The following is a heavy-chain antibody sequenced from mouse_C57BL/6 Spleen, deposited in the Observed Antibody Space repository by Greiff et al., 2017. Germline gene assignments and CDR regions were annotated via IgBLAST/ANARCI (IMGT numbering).Heavy chain of an antibody. D-gene: IGHD2-4*01. CDR1: GYTFTSYG. CDR3: ARDYDYDGYYAMDY. Sequence: QVQLQQSGAELARPGASVKLSCKASGYTFTSYGISWVKQRPGQGLEWIGEIYPRSGNTYYNEKFKGKATLTADKSSSTAYMELRSLTSEDSAVYFCARDYDYDGYYAMDYWGQGTSVTVSS. J-gene: IGHJ4*01. V-gene: IGHV1-81*01. CDR2: IYPRSGNT.